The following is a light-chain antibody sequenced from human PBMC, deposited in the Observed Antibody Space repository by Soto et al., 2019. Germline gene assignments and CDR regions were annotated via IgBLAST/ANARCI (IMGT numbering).Light chain of an antibody. CDR2: EVS. CDR1: NSDVGGYNY. J-gene: IGLJ2*01. V-gene: IGLV2-14*01. Sequence: QSVLTQPASVSGSPGQSITISCTGTNSDVGGYNYVSWYQQRPGKAPKLMIYEVSNRPSGVSNRFSGSKSGNAASLTISGLQAEDEADYYCSSYTSTSAPVVFGGGTKVTVL. CDR3: SSYTSTSAPVV.